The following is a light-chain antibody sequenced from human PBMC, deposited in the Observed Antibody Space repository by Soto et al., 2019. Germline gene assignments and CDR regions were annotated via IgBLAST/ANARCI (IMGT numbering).Light chain of an antibody. CDR2: SNN. CDR3: AVWDDSLNAVV. CDR1: SSNIGSNS. J-gene: IGLJ2*01. V-gene: IGLV1-44*01. Sequence: QSVLTQPPSASGTPGQRVTISCSGSSSNIGSNSVNWYRQLPGTAPKLLIYSNNQRPSGVPDRFSGSKSGTSASLAISGLQSEDEADYYCAVWDDSLNAVVFGGGTKLTVL.